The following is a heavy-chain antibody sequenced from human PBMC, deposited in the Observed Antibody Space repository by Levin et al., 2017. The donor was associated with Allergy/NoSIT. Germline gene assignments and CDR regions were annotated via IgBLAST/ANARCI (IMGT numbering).Heavy chain of an antibody. CDR2: IHGGGTT. CDR3: ARGWLAY. Sequence: GESLKISCAGSGFTVSGYYMSWVRQAPGKGLEWVSVIHGGGTTYYADSVKGRFTISRDISKNTLYLQMNSLRAEDTAVYYCARGWLAYWGQGTLVTVSS. CDR1: GFTVSGYY. V-gene: IGHV3-53*01. D-gene: IGHD5-24*01. J-gene: IGHJ4*02.